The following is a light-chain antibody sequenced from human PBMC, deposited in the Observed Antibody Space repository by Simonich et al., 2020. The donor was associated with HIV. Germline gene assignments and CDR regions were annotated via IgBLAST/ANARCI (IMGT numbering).Light chain of an antibody. Sequence: DIQMTQSPSSLSASVGDRDTITCRSSQNFSSYFNWYQQKPGKTPTLLFYAASSFQSGDPTRFSGSGSGTDFTLTISSLQPEDFATYYCQQSYSTPLTFGGGTKVEIK. CDR1: QNFSSY. CDR2: AAS. J-gene: IGKJ4*01. CDR3: QQSYSTPLT. V-gene: IGKV1-39*01.